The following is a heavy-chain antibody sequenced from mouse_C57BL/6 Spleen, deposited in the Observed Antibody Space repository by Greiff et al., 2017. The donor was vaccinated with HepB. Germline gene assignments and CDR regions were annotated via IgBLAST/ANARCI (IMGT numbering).Heavy chain of an antibody. CDR2: IDPSDSYT. V-gene: IGHV1-59*01. D-gene: IGHD1-1*01. CDR3: ARREDYYGSSYGY. CDR1: GYTFTSYW. J-gene: IGHJ2*01. Sequence: VQLQQPGAELVRPGTSVKLSCKASGYTFTSYWMHWVKQRPGQGLEWIGVIDPSDSYTNYNQKFKGKATLTVDTSSSTAYMQLSSLTSEDSAVYYCARREDYYGSSYGYWGQGTTLTVSS.